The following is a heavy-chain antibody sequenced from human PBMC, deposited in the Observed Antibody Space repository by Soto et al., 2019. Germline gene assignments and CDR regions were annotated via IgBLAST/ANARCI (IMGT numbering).Heavy chain of an antibody. CDR3: AGGFRVTTVTRYFDY. Sequence: SETLSLTCAVYGGSFSGYYWSWIRQPPGKGLEWIGEINHSGSTNYNPSLKSRVTISVDTSKNQFSLKLSSVTAADTAVYYCAGGFRVTTVTRYFDYWGQGXLVTVYS. D-gene: IGHD4-17*01. CDR1: GGSFSGYY. J-gene: IGHJ4*02. V-gene: IGHV4-34*01. CDR2: INHSGST.